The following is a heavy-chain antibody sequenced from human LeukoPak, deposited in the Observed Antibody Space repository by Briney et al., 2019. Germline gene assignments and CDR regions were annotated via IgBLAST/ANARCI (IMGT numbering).Heavy chain of an antibody. CDR2: TSGSI. V-gene: IGHV4-59*11. CDR3: ARVLAIFGLDTTGFYMDV. J-gene: IGHJ6*03. D-gene: IGHD3/OR15-3a*01. CDR1: GASISSHY. Sequence: LETLSLTCAVSGASISSHYWSWIRQPPGKGLEWIGYTSGSISDNPSLKSRVAVSVDPSQNQVSLSLTSVTAADTAVYYCARVLAIFGLDTTGFYMDVWGKGTTATVSS.